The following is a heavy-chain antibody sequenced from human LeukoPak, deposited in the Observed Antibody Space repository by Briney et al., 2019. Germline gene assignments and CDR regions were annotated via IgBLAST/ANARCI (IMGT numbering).Heavy chain of an antibody. V-gene: IGHV3-43*02. CDR3: AKDKYGSSSFDY. J-gene: IGHJ4*02. CDR1: GFTFDDYA. Sequence: GGSLRLSCAASGFTFDDYAMHWVRQAPGEGLEWVSLISGDGGSTYYADSVKGRFTISRDNSKNSLYLQMNSLRTEDTALYYCAKDKYGSSSFDYWGQGTLVTVSS. CDR2: ISGDGGST. D-gene: IGHD6-6*01.